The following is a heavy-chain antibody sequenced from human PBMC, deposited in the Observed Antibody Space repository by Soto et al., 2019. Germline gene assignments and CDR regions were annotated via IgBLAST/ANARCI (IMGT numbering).Heavy chain of an antibody. CDR2: ILVDGRT. J-gene: IGHJ3*02. CDR3: AKAIATGGGAFDI. D-gene: IGHD2-8*02. Sequence: PGGPLRLSCAASGFICGSHDMSWVRQAPGKGLEWVSTILVDGRTFYVDSVKGRFTISRDSSQNTVYLQMNSLTAGDTALYYCAKAIATGGGAFDICGQGTKVTVSS. V-gene: IGHV3-23*01. CDR1: GFICGSHD.